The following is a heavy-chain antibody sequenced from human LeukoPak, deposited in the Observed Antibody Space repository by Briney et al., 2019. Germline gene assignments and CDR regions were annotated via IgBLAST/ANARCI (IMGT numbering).Heavy chain of an antibody. V-gene: IGHV4-59*01. CDR2: IYFTGTT. Sequence: SETLSLACTVSGGSINNYYWTWIRQPPGKRLEWIAYIYFTGTTSYNPSLKSRVTISLDTSKDQFSLRLSSVTAADTAVYYCARLSGYDWESFYDYWGQGTLVTVSS. CDR3: ARLSGYDWESFYDY. CDR1: GGSINNYY. J-gene: IGHJ4*02. D-gene: IGHD5-12*01.